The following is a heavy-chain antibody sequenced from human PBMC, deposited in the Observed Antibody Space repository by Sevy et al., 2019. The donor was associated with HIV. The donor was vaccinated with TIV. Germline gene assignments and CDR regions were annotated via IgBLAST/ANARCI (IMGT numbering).Heavy chain of an antibody. V-gene: IGHV3-30*18. J-gene: IGHJ4*02. CDR3: AKDYTSYTDYLSAFFDY. Sequence: GGSLRLSCGASGFTFSSYGMHWVRQAPGKGLDWVALISYDGRKIYYADSVKGRCTISRDNSKNTLYLEMNSLRGEDTAVYYCAKDYTSYTDYLSAFFDYWGQGTLVTVSS. CDR1: GFTFSSYG. CDR2: ISYDGRKI. D-gene: IGHD4-17*01.